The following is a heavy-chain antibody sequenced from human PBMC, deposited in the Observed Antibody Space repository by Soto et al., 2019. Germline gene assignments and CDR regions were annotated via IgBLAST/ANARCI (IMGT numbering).Heavy chain of an antibody. CDR2: IYDSGST. D-gene: IGHD4-17*01. V-gene: IGHV4-30-4*01. CDR3: AREVIPLTTDWYFDL. J-gene: IGHJ2*01. CDR1: GGSSSGGAGCLYY. Sequence: PSETLSLNCTVSGGSSSGGAGCLYYWSWIRQPPGKGLEWIGYIYDSGSTYYNPSLKSRVTISVDTSKNQFSLRLSSVTAADTAVYYCAREVIPLTTDWYFDLWGRGTLVTVSS.